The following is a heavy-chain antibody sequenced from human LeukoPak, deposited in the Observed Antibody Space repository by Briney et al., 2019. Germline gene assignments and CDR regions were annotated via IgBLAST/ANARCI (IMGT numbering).Heavy chain of an antibody. CDR3: ARRGGKNYGDYVLYYDYMDV. CDR2: ISAYNGNT. CDR1: GYTFTSYG. Sequence: ASVKVSCKASGYTFTSYGISWVRQAPGQGLEWMGWISAYNGNTNYAQNLQGRVTMTTDTSTSTAYMELRSLRSDDTAVYYCARRGGKNYGDYVLYYDYMDVWGRGTTVTISS. D-gene: IGHD4-17*01. J-gene: IGHJ6*03. V-gene: IGHV1-18*01.